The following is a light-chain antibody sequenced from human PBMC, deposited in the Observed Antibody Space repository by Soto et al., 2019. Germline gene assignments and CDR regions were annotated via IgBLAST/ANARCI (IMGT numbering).Light chain of an antibody. V-gene: IGKV1-5*01. J-gene: IGKJ1*01. CDR1: QSIVRF. CDR2: DAS. CDR3: QQCYMGWT. Sequence: DIQMTQSPSTLSASVGDIVTITCRASQSIVRFLAWYQHQPGKAPKLLIYDASTLESGVPSRFSGTGSGTEFTFSITSLQPEDFGTYYCQQCYMGWTFGQGTKV.